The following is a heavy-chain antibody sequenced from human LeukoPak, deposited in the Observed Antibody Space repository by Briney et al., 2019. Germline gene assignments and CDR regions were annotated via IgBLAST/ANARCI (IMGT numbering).Heavy chain of an antibody. J-gene: IGHJ3*01. D-gene: IGHD2-8*02. V-gene: IGHV1-8*02. CDR2: MNPNNGNT. CDR1: GYTFTSYD. Sequence: GASVKVSCKASGYTFTSYDINWVRQATGQGLEWVGWMNPNNGNTGYAQKFQGRVTMTRDTSISTAYMELSSLKSEDTAVYYCAKETPAGGYDAFDVWGQGTVVTVSS. CDR3: AKETPAGGYDAFDV.